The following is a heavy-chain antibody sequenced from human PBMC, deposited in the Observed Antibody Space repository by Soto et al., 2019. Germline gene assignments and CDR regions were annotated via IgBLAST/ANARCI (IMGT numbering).Heavy chain of an antibody. CDR3: ARDSRPSEDDYIWGSYRYGAFDI. Sequence: GGSLRLSCAASGFTFSSYSMNWVRQAPGKGLEWVSSISSSSSYIYYADSVKGRFTISRDNAKNSLYLQMNSLRAEDTAVYYCARDSRPSEDDYIWGSYRYGAFDIWGQGTMVTVSS. D-gene: IGHD3-16*02. CDR1: GFTFSSYS. J-gene: IGHJ3*02. V-gene: IGHV3-21*01. CDR2: ISSSSSYI.